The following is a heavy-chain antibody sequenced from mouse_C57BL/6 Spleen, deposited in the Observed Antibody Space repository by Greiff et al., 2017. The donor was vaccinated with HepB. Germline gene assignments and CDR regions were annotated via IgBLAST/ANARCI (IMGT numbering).Heavy chain of an antibody. CDR1: GFTFSSYA. J-gene: IGHJ2*01. CDR3: ARAQRFITTLGFDY. CDR2: ISDGGSYT. V-gene: IGHV5-4*03. Sequence: EVMLVESGGGLVKPGGSLKLSCAASGFTFSSYAMSWVRQTPEKRLEWVATISDGGSYTYYPDNVKGRFTISRDNAKNNLYLQRSHLKSEDTAMYYCARAQRFITTLGFDYWGQGTTLTVSS. D-gene: IGHD1-1*01.